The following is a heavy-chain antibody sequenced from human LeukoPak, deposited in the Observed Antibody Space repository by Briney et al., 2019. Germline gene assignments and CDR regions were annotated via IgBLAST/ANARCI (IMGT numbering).Heavy chain of an antibody. CDR1: GYTFSSYA. CDR2: IPYDGSNK. CDR3: ARGATDTTRWFDP. V-gene: IGHV3-30*04. D-gene: IGHD1-7*01. J-gene: IGHJ5*02. Sequence: GGSLRLSCAASGYTFSSYAMHWVRQAPGKGLEWVALIPYDGSNKYYADSVKSRFTVSRDNSKNSLYLQMNGLRAEDTAAYYCARGATDTTRWFDPWGQGTLVTVSS.